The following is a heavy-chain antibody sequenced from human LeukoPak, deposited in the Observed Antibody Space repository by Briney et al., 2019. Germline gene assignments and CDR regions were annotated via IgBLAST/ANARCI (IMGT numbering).Heavy chain of an antibody. V-gene: IGHV1-18*01. CDR1: GYTFTSYG. J-gene: IGHJ5*02. Sequence: ASVKVSCKASGYTFTSYGISWVRQAPGQRLEWMGWISAYNGNTNYAQKLQGRVTMTTDTSTSTAYMELRSLRSDDTAVYYCARNQYYDILTGWFDPWGQGTLVTVSS. D-gene: IGHD3-9*01. CDR3: ARNQYYDILTGWFDP. CDR2: ISAYNGNT.